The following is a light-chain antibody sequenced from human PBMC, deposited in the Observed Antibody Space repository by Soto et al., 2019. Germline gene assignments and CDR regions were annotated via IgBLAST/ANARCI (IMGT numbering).Light chain of an antibody. J-gene: IGKJ1*01. Sequence: EIVLTQSPGTLSLSPGERATLSCRASQRLTTTFLAWYQHKPGQAPRVVIYGASNRAPGIPDRFSGSGSGTDFTLTISRLEAEDFAVYYCHHYGRSPWTFDQGTKVDIK. CDR1: QRLTTTF. CDR2: GAS. CDR3: HHYGRSPWT. V-gene: IGKV3-20*01.